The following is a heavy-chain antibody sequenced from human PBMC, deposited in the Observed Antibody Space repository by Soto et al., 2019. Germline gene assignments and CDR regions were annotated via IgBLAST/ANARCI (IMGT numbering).Heavy chain of an antibody. Sequence: ASVKVSCKASGYTFTSYDINWVRQATGQLLEWMGWMNPNSGNIGYAQKFQGRVTMTRNTSISTAYMELSSLRSEDTAVYYCARERMGTFYYYYGMDVWGQGTTVTVSS. CDR3: ARERMGTFYYYYGMDV. J-gene: IGHJ6*02. CDR2: MNPNSGNI. V-gene: IGHV1-8*01. D-gene: IGHD1-7*01. CDR1: GYTFTSYD.